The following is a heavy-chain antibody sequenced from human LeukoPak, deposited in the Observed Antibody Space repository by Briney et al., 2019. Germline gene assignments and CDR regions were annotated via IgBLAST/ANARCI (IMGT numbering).Heavy chain of an antibody. D-gene: IGHD7-27*01. Sequence: SETLSLTCSVSGASLTIYYWNWIRQPAGKGLECIGRYASGTTTHNPSLKSQFTMSIDTSKNQVSLKLTSVTAADTAVYYCATGDHSFDNWGQGTLVTVTP. J-gene: IGHJ4*02. V-gene: IGHV4-4*07. CDR3: ATGDHSFDN. CDR1: GASLTIYY. CDR2: YASGTT.